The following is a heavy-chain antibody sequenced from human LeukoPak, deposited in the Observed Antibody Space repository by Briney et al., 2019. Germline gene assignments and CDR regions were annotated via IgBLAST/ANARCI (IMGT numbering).Heavy chain of an antibody. D-gene: IGHD3-10*01. V-gene: IGHV3-23*01. CDR2: IRSSGST. CDR3: GKTIWCGQNPDYIDD. CDR1: GFSFSSYA. J-gene: IGHJ4*02. Sequence: GGSLRLSCAASGFSFSSYAMSWGRQAPGKGLEWVSSIRSSGSTYYAPSVKGRFTISRDTSKNTLFLQMDSLRGEDTAVYYCGKTIWCGQNPDYIDDWGQGTLVTVSS.